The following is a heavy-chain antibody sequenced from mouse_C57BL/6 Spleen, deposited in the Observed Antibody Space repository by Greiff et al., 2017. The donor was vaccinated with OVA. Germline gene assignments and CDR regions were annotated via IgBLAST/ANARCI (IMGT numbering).Heavy chain of an antibody. J-gene: IGHJ4*01. CDR2: ISYSGST. D-gene: IGHD2-1*01. V-gene: IGHV3-1*01. CDR1: GYSITSGYD. CDR3: ASSYGNYAMDY. Sequence: EVQLVESGPGMVKPSQSLSLTCTVTGYSITSGYDWHWIRHFPGNKLEWMGYISYSGSTNYNPSLKSRISITHDTSKNHFFLKLNSVTTEDTATYYCASSYGNYAMDYWGQGTSVTVSS.